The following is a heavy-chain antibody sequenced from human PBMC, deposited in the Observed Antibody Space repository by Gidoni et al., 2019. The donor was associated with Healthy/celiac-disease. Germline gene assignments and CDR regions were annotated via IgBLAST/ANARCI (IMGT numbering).Heavy chain of an antibody. CDR1: GFTFSSYG. Sequence: QVQLVESGGGVVQPGRSLGLSCAASGFTFSSYGMHWVRQAPGKGLEWVAVIWYDGSNKYYADSVKGRFTISRDNSKNTLYLQMNSLRAEDTAVYYCARERRVYSSSLDYWGQGPLVTVSS. D-gene: IGHD6-6*01. J-gene: IGHJ4*02. V-gene: IGHV3-33*01. CDR3: ARERRVYSSSLDY. CDR2: IWYDGSNK.